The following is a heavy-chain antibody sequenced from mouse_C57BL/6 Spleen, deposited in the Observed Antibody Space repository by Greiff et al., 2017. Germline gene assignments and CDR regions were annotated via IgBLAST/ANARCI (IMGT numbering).Heavy chain of an antibody. V-gene: IGHV1-5*01. CDR3: VAHIYYDGSYYYFDY. CDR1: GYTFTSYW. CDR2: IYPGNSDT. J-gene: IGHJ2*01. D-gene: IGHD1-1*01. Sequence: EVQLQQSGTVLARPGASVKMSCKTSGYTFTSYWMHWVKQRPGQGLEWIGAIYPGNSDTSYNQKFKGKAKLTAVTSASTAYMELSSLTNEDSAVYYCVAHIYYDGSYYYFDYWGQGTTLTVSS.